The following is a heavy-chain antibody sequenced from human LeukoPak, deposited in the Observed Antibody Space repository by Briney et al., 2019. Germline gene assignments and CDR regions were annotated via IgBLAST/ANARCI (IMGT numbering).Heavy chain of an antibody. Sequence: GGSLRLSCEGSGFTFSNYWMGWVRQAPGKGLEWVANIKQDGSEKYYVDSVKGRFTISRDNAKNSLYLQMNSLRAEDTAVYYCARGLIAAPRYYYMDVWGKGTTVTVSS. CDR3: ARGLIAAPRYYYMDV. J-gene: IGHJ6*03. D-gene: IGHD6-6*01. V-gene: IGHV3-7*01. CDR2: IKQDGSEK. CDR1: GFTFSNYW.